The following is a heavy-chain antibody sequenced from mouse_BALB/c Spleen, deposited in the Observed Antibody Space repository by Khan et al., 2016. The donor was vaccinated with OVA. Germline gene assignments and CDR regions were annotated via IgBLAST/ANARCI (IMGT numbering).Heavy chain of an antibody. V-gene: IGHV3-2*02. Sequence: QLEESGPGLVKPSQTLSLTCTVTGYSITSDYAWNWKRQFPGNKLEWMGYISHTGSTRYNHYLKRRISISRDTSKNQFFLQLNSVTTEDTATXYCGMGLTYWGQGTLVTVSA. CDR2: ISHTGST. D-gene: IGHD4-1*01. CDR3: GMGLTY. CDR1: GYSITSDYA. J-gene: IGHJ3*01.